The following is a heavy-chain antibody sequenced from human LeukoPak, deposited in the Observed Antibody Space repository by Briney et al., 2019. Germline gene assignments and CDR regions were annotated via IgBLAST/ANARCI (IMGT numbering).Heavy chain of an antibody. Sequence: GASVKVSCKASGYTFTSYDINWVRQATGQGLEWMGWMNPNSGNTGYAQKFQGRVTMTRNTSISTAYMELSSLRSEDTAVYYCARGLGYLRYYYDSSGHYSGVSDYWGQGTLVTVSS. CDR1: GYTFTSYD. CDR3: ARGLGYLRYYYDSSGHYSGVSDY. CDR2: MNPNSGNT. V-gene: IGHV1-8*01. D-gene: IGHD3-22*01. J-gene: IGHJ4*02.